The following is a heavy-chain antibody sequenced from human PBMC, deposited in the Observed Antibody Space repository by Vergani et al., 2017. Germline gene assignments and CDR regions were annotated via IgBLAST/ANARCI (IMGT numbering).Heavy chain of an antibody. CDR1: GFNFNNYG. V-gene: IGHV3-23*01. CDR2: INGGRT. J-gene: IGHJ4*02. CDR3: AKEGKSSTPFVAD. D-gene: IGHD2-2*01. Sequence: EVQLLESGGGLVQPGGSLRISCAASGFNFNNYGMSWVRQSPGKGLEWVSAINGGRTYYADSVKDRFTISTDNFKNTLYLQMMSLRAEDTAVYYCAKEGKSSTPFVADWGQGTRVAVSS.